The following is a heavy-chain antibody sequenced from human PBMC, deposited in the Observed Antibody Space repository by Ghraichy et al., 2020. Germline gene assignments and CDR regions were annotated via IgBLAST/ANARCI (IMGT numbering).Heavy chain of an antibody. CDR1: GFSFDDYT. V-gene: IGHV3-43*01. CDR2: ITWDGGTT. Sequence: GGSLRLSCAASGFSFDDYTMHWVRQGPEKGLEWVSLITWDGGTTDYADSVKGRFTISRDNSKHSLYLQMNSLKTEDTALYYCAKEGSSTRPFDSWDQGTLVTVSS. D-gene: IGHD2-2*01. CDR3: AKEGSSTRPFDS. J-gene: IGHJ4*02.